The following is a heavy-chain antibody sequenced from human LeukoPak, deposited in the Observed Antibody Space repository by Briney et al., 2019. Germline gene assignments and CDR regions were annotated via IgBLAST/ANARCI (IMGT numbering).Heavy chain of an antibody. D-gene: IGHD4-17*01. CDR3: ARVTYGDYY. Sequence: GGSLRLSCAASGFTFSNYWMTWVRQAPGRGLEWVANMRQDGSEKYYVDSVKGRFTISRDNAKNSLYLQMNSLRAEDTAVYYCARVTYGDYYWGQGTLVTVSS. V-gene: IGHV3-7*05. J-gene: IGHJ4*02. CDR2: MRQDGSEK. CDR1: GFTFSNYW.